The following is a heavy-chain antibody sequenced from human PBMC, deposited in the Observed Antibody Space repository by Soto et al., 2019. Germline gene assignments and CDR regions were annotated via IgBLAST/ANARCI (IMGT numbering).Heavy chain of an antibody. CDR2: ISSSSGTI. D-gene: IGHD2-2*02. Sequence: EVQLVESGGGLVQPGGSLRLSCAASGFTLSSYSMNWVRQAPGKGLEWVSYISSSSGTIYYADSVKGRFTVSRDNAKNSLYLQMNSLRAEDTAMYYCARDRSCSGANCYRWFDPWGQGTLVTVSS. V-gene: IGHV3-48*01. J-gene: IGHJ5*02. CDR1: GFTLSSYS. CDR3: ARDRSCSGANCYRWFDP.